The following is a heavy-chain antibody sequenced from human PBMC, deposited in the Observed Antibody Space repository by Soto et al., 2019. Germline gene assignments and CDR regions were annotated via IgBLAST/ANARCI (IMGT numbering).Heavy chain of an antibody. V-gene: IGHV4-59*02. J-gene: IGHJ1*01. CDR3: ARHLELWLVIPCYQH. D-gene: IGHD6-19*01. Sequence: SETLSLTCTVSGDSVRSYYWSWIRQPPGKGLEWIGYIYYSGSTNYNPSLQSRVTMSVDTPKNQFSLKLNSVTAADTAVYYCARHLELWLVIPCYQHWGQGSLVTVSS. CDR2: IYYSGST. CDR1: GDSVRSYY.